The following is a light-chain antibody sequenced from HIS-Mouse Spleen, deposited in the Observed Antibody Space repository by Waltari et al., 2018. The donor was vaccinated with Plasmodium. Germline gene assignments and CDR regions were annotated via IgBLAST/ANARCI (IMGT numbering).Light chain of an antibody. J-gene: IGLJ2*01. CDR3: QAWDSNTVV. CDR1: KLGDKY. CDR2: QDS. Sequence: SYELTQPPSVSVSPGQTASIPCSGDKLGDKYACWYQQKPGQSPVLVIYQDSTRPSGIPERFSGSNSGNTATLTISGTQAMDEADYYCQAWDSNTVVFGGGTKLTVL. V-gene: IGLV3-1*01.